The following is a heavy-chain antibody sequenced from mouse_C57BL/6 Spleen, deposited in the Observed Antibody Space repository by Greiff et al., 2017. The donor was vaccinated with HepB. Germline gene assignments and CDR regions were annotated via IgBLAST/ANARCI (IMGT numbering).Heavy chain of an antibody. V-gene: IGHV1-52*01. CDR3: ARAWARYFDY. CDR1: GYTFTSYW. Sequence: QVQLQQSGAELVRPGSSVKLSCKASGYTFTSYWMHWVKQRPIQGLEWIGNIDPSDSETHYNQKFKDKAPLTVDKSSSTAYMQLSSLTSEDSAVFYCARAWARYFDYWGQGTTLTVSS. J-gene: IGHJ2*01. CDR2: IDPSDSET.